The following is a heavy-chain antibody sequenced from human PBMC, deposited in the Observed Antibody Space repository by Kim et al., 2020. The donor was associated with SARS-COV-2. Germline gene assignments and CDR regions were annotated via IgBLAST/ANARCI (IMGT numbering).Heavy chain of an antibody. CDR2: TRYNGDT. J-gene: IGHJ4*02. V-gene: IGHV3-23*01. CDR1: GFTFRSQD. Sequence: GGSLRLSCAASGFTFRSQDMSWVRQAPGKGLAWVSATRYNGDTYYADSVKGRFTISRDYSKNTLYLEMNSLRAEDTALYYSVKLNRYAPTDCWGQGTLVTVS. CDR3: VKLNRYAPTDC. D-gene: IGHD1-1*01.